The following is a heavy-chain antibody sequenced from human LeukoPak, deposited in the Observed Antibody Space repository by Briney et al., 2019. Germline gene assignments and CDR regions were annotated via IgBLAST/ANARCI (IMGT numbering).Heavy chain of an antibody. CDR1: GFTFSSYS. J-gene: IGHJ5*02. V-gene: IGHV3-48*01. CDR3: ASPEALRYPLRWFDP. CDR2: ISSSSSTI. D-gene: IGHD3-9*01. Sequence: GGSLRLSCAASGFTFSSYSVNWVRQAPGKGLEWVSYISSSSSTIYYADSVKGRFTISRDNAKNSLYLQMNSLRAEDTAVYYCASPEALRYPLRWFDPWGQGTLVTVSS.